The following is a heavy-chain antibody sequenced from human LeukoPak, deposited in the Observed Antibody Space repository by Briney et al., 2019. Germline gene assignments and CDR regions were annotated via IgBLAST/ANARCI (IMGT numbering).Heavy chain of an antibody. D-gene: IGHD3-22*01. Sequence: PSETLSLTCTVSGGSISSYYWSWIRQPPGKGLEWIGEINHSGSTNYNPSLKSRVTMSVDTSKNQFSLKLSSVTAADTAVYYCARIPPLDSSGYFTLFDYWGQGTLVTVSS. CDR2: INHSGST. J-gene: IGHJ4*02. CDR1: GGSISSYY. CDR3: ARIPPLDSSGYFTLFDY. V-gene: IGHV4-34*01.